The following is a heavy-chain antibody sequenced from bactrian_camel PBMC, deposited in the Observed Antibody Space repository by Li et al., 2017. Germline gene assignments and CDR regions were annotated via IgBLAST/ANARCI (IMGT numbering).Heavy chain of an antibody. V-gene: IGHV3S10*01. Sequence: DVQLVESGGGSVQAGGSLRLSCAASGYTVSRLCMGWFRQAPGKERERVAIIDSDMSTYYADSVKGRFAISKDNAKNTLYLQMNDLKPEDTAQYYCASRAITSCRLTSDFRYWGQGTQVTVS. CDR3: ASRAITSCRLTSDFRY. J-gene: IGHJ6*01. CDR2: IDSDMST. D-gene: IGHD3*01. CDR1: GYTVSRLC.